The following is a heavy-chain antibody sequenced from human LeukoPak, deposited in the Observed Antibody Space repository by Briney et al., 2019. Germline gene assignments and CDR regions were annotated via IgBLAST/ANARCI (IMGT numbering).Heavy chain of an antibody. J-gene: IGHJ6*02. CDR1: GFTFSNYA. CDR2: ISTTSNYI. CDR3: ARDHQYSTGMDV. V-gene: IGHV3-21*01. Sequence: GGSLRLSCAASGFTFSNYAMNWVCQAPGKGLEWVSSISTTSNYIYYADSVKGRFTISRDNAKNSLYLQMNGLRAEDTAVYYCARDHQYSTGMDVWGQGTTVTVSS. D-gene: IGHD6-6*01.